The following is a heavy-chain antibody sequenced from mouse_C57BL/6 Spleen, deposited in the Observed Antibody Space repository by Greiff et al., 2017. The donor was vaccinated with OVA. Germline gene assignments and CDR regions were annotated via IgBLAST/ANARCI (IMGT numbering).Heavy chain of an antibody. V-gene: IGHV1-64*01. CDR3: ESRVTTAFDY. D-gene: IGHD1-2*01. Sequence: QVQLQQPGAELVKPGASVKLSCKASGYTFTSYWMHWVKQRPGQGLEWIGMIHPNSGSTNYNEKFKSKATLTVDKSSSTAYMQLSSLTSEDSAVYYCESRVTTAFDYWGRGTTLTVSS. J-gene: IGHJ2*01. CDR1: GYTFTSYW. CDR2: IHPNSGST.